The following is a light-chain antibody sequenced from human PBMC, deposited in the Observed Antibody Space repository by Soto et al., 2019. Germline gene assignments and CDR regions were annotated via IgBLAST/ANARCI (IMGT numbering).Light chain of an antibody. Sequence: QSALTQPASVSGSPGQWITISCTGTSSDVGGYKYVSWYKQNPGKAPKLMIYEVSNRPSGVSNRFSGSKSGNTASLTISGLQAEDEADYYCSSYTSSSTLVFGTGTKVTVL. CDR2: EVS. CDR3: SSYTSSSTLV. J-gene: IGLJ1*01. CDR1: SSDVGGYKY. V-gene: IGLV2-14*01.